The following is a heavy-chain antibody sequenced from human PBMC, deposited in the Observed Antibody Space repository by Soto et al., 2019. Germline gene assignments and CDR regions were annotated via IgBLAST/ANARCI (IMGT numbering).Heavy chain of an antibody. Sequence: SETWSLTCTVCCGSTSSDNYWSWIRQPPGKGLEWIGHIYYSGNTDYNPSLKSRLAISIDTSKNQFSLKLSSVTAADTAVYFCAREGGESSDGLYYFDSWGQGSLVTVSS. CDR1: CGSTSSDNY. D-gene: IGHD3-16*01. J-gene: IGHJ4*02. CDR3: AREGGESSDGLYYFDS. V-gene: IGHV4-30-4*01. CDR2: IYYSGNT.